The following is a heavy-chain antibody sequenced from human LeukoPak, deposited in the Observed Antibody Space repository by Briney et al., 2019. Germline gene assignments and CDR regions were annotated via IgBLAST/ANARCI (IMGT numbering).Heavy chain of an antibody. D-gene: IGHD6-13*01. V-gene: IGHV1-69*05. J-gene: IGHJ5*02. CDR3: ALQPGAIPLAAHNWFDP. CDR1: GGTFSSYA. Sequence: ASVKVSCKASGGTFSSYAISWVRQAPGQGLEWMGGIIPIFGTANYAQKFQGRVTITTDESTSTAYMELSSLRSEDTAVYYCALQPGAIPLAAHNWFDPWGQGTLVTVSS. CDR2: IIPIFGTA.